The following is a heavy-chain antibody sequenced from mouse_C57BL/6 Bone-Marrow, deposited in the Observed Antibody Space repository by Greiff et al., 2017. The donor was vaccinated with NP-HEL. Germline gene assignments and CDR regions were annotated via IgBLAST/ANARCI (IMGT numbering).Heavy chain of an antibody. CDR3: ARDSRAMDY. CDR1: GYTFTDYN. V-gene: IGHV1-18*01. Sequence: EVQLQQSGPELVKPGASVKISCKASGYTFTDYNMDWVKQSHGKSLEWIGDINPNNGGTIYNQKFKGKATLTVDKSSSTAYMELRSLTSEDTAVYYCARDSRAMDYWGQGTSVTVSS. J-gene: IGHJ4*01. D-gene: IGHD3-3*01. CDR2: INPNNGGT.